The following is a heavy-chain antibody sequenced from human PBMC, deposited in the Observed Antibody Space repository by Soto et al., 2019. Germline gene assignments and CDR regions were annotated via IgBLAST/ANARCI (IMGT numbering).Heavy chain of an antibody. CDR3: ARASLAEGPEAY. Sequence: SETLSLTCSVSGGPITGYYWNWIRQPPGKGLEWVGHIYGSGSTNYNPSLQSRVTISVDTSKIQFSLNLTSVTAADTAVYYCARASLAEGPEAYWGQGILVTVSS. D-gene: IGHD6-19*01. V-gene: IGHV4-59*12. J-gene: IGHJ4*02. CDR2: IYGSGST. CDR1: GGPITGYY.